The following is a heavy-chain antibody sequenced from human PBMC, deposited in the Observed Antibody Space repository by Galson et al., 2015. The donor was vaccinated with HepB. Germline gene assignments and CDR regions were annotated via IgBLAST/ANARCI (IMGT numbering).Heavy chain of an antibody. D-gene: IGHD2-21*02. J-gene: IGHJ4*02. CDR1: GGSISSYY. Sequence: VQLQESGPGLVKPSETLSLTCTVSGGSISSYYWSWIRQPPGKGLEWIGYIYYSGSTNYNPSLKSRVTISVDTSKNQFSLKLSSVTAADTAVYYCARDRPGIGGDSYYFDYWGQGTLVTVSS. CDR2: IYYSGST. CDR3: ARDRPGIGGDSYYFDY. V-gene: IGHV4-59*01.